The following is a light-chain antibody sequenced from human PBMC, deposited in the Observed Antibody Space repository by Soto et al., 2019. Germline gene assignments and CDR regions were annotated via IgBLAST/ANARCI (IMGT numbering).Light chain of an antibody. J-gene: IGKJ1*01. V-gene: IGKV1-39*01. CDR3: QHSTTWT. CDR2: AAS. Sequence: DIQITQSPSSLSASVGDRVTIICRASQGISTYLKWYQQKPGKAPKLLIYAASSLQSGVTSRFSGSGSETDFTLTISSLQPEDFATYSCQHSTTWTFGQRTKVDIK. CDR1: QGISTY.